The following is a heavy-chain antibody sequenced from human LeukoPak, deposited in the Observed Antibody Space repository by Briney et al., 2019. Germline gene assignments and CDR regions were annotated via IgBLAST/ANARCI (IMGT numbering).Heavy chain of an antibody. J-gene: IGHJ4*02. CDR2: ISSSRSYI. V-gene: IGHV3-21*01. Sequence: PGGSLRLSRAASGFPLSRYSMNWGRQAPGKGLGWVSSISSSRSYIYYADSVKGRVTISRDNAKNSLYLQMNSLRAEDTAVYYCARDSSGYYDFDYWGQGTLVTVSS. CDR3: ARDSSGYYDFDY. D-gene: IGHD3-22*01. CDR1: GFPLSRYS.